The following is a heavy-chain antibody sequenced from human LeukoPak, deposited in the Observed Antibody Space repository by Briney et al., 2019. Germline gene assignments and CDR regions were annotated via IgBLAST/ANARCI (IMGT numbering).Heavy chain of an antibody. Sequence: GGSLRLSCAASGFTFSSHSMNWVRQAPGKGLEWVSYISSSSSTIYYADSVKGRFTISRDNAKNSLYLQMNSLRAEDTAVYYCARVLLGSRPYWGQGTLVTVSS. CDR2: ISSSSSTI. CDR3: ARVLLGSRPY. D-gene: IGHD1-26*01. J-gene: IGHJ4*02. V-gene: IGHV3-48*01. CDR1: GFTFSSHS.